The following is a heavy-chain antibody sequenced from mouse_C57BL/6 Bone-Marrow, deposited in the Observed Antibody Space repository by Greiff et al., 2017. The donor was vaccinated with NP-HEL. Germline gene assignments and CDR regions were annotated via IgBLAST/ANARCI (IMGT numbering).Heavy chain of an antibody. CDR2: ISYDGSN. CDR3: AREGGYYGSPFAY. Sequence: EVQLQESGPGLVKPSQSLSLTCSVTGYSIISGYYWNWIRQFPGNQLEWMAYISYDGSNNYNPSLKNRISITRDISKNQFFLKLTSGTTEDTATYYCAREGGYYGSPFAYWGQGTLVTVSA. CDR1: GYSIISGYY. J-gene: IGHJ3*01. D-gene: IGHD1-1*01. V-gene: IGHV3-6*01.